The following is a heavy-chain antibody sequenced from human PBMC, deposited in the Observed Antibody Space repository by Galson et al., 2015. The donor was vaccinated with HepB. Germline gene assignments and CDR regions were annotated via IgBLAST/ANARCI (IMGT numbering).Heavy chain of an antibody. CDR1: GFTFSSYA. CDR2: ISYDGSNK. V-gene: IGHV3-30-3*01. J-gene: IGHJ4*02. CDR3: ARPPGPGYCSGGSCYQFDY. Sequence: SLRLSCAASGFTFSSYAMHWVRQAPGKGLEWVAVISYDGSNKYYADSVKGRFTISRDNSKNTLYLQMSSLRAEDTAVYYCARPPGPGYCSGGSCYQFDYWGQGTLVTVSS. D-gene: IGHD2-15*01.